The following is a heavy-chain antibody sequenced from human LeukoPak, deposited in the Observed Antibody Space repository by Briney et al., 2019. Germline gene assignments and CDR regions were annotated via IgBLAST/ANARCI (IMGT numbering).Heavy chain of an antibody. CDR3: ARDLRYSSGWYNSGH. CDR1: GFTFTTYA. Sequence: PGGSLRLSCAASGFTFTTYAMAWVRQAPGKGLEWVSTISGGGGGTHYADSVKGRFTISRDNSENTMFLQMNSLRAEDTAVYYCARDLRYSSGWYNSGHWGQGTLVTVSS. CDR2: ISGGGGGT. J-gene: IGHJ4*02. D-gene: IGHD6-19*01. V-gene: IGHV3-23*01.